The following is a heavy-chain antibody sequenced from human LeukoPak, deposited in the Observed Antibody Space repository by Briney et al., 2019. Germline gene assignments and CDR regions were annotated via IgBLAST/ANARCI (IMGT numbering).Heavy chain of an antibody. CDR2: IYTSGTT. D-gene: IGHD3-10*01. CDR1: GGSINSSY. V-gene: IGHV4-4*07. Sequence: SETLSLTCTVSGGSINSSYWSWIRHPADRGLEWIGRIYTSGTTNYNPSLKSRVSMSVDTSKNQFSLKLSSVTAADTAVYYCARGKPYYGTTSGFDYWGQGTLVTVSS. J-gene: IGHJ4*02. CDR3: ARGKPYYGTTSGFDY.